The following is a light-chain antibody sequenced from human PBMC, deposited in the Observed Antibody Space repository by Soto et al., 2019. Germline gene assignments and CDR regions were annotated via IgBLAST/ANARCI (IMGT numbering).Light chain of an antibody. Sequence: LTPPASVSGSPGHSITIACTRASGGIGTYNLVSWYQQYPGKAPKLMIYEGNKRPSGVSDRFSGYKSGYTASLTISGLQAEDEAEYYCCSYAGASTYVVFGGGTK. J-gene: IGLJ2*01. V-gene: IGLV2-23*01. CDR1: SGGIGTYNL. CDR3: CSYAGASTYVV. CDR2: EGN.